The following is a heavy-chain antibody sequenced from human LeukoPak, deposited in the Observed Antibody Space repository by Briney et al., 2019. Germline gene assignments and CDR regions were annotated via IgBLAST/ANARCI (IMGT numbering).Heavy chain of an antibody. J-gene: IGHJ4*02. D-gene: IGHD6-19*01. CDR3: ARDRREQWLSVDY. Sequence: PGGSLRLSCAASGFTFNSYVMTWVRLAPGKGLEWVSSISASGAATYYADSVKGRFTISRDDSKDVMYLQMNSLRGEDTAVYYCARDRREQWLSVDYWGQGTLVTVSS. V-gene: IGHV3-23*01. CDR2: ISASGAAT. CDR1: GFTFNSYV.